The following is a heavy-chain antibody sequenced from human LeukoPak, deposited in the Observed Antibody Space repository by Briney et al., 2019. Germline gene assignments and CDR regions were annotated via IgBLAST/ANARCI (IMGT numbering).Heavy chain of an antibody. CDR2: MNPNNGNT. J-gene: IGHJ4*01. D-gene: IGHD2-15*01. CDR3: ARVPSYCDGGSCYADY. Sequence: ASVKVSCKASGYTFTSYEINWVRQAPGQGLEWMGWMNPNNGNTDSAQKFKGRLTMTTDTSISTAYLELSSLRSEDTAVYYCARVPSYCDGGSCYADYWGHGTQATVSS. CDR1: GYTFTSYE. V-gene: IGHV1-8*01.